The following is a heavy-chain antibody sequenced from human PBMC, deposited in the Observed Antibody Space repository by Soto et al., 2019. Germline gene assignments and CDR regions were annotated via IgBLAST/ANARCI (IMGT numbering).Heavy chain of an antibody. Sequence: GGSLRLSCAASGFTFDDYGMSWVRQAPGKGLEWVSGINWNGGSTGYAYSVKGRFTISRDNAKNSLYLQMNSLRAADTALYHCARVSDYDFWSGYSLSGAFDIWGQGTMVTVSS. CDR2: INWNGGST. D-gene: IGHD3-3*01. V-gene: IGHV3-20*01. CDR3: ARVSDYDFWSGYSLSGAFDI. J-gene: IGHJ3*02. CDR1: GFTFDDYG.